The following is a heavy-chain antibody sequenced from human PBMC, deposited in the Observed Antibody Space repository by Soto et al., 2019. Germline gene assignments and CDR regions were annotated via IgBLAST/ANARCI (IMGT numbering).Heavy chain of an antibody. CDR3: ARDLGVGAASDY. Sequence: QVQLVQSGAEVKKPGASVKVSCKASGYTFTSYAMHWVRQAPGQRLEWMGWINAGNGNTKYSQKFQGRVPITRDTSASTAYMELSSLRSEDTAVYYCARDLGVGAASDYWGQGTLVTVSS. D-gene: IGHD1-26*01. CDR1: GYTFTSYA. J-gene: IGHJ4*02. CDR2: INAGNGNT. V-gene: IGHV1-3*01.